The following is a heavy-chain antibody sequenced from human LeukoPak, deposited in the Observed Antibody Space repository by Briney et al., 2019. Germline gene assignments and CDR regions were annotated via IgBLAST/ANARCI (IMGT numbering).Heavy chain of an antibody. CDR2: ISSSSYI. Sequence: PGGSLRLSCAASGFTFSSYSMNWVRQAPGKGLEWVSSISSSSYIYYADSVKGRFTISRDNAKNSLYLQMNSLRAEDTAVYYCARGVAVAGTSDYWGQGTLVTVSS. D-gene: IGHD6-19*01. CDR1: GFTFSSYS. V-gene: IGHV3-21*01. J-gene: IGHJ4*02. CDR3: ARGVAVAGTSDY.